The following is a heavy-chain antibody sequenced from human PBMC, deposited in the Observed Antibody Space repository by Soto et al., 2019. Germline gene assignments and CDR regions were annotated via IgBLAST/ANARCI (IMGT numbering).Heavy chain of an antibody. V-gene: IGHV3-30-3*01. CDR2: ISFDGSNK. D-gene: IGHD3-10*01. J-gene: IGHJ4*02. CDR3: AKRDSGSGRSPPLINY. Sequence: QMELVESGGGVVQPGESLRLSCAASGFTFNYYPMHWVRQTPGKGLEWVAVISFDGSNKYYADSVKGRFTISRDNSKNMLYLQMNSVRPEDTAVYFCAKRDSGSGRSPPLINYWGQGTLVTVSS. CDR1: GFTFNYYP.